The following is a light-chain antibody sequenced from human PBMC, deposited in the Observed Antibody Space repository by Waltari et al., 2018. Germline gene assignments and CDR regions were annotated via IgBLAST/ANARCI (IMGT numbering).Light chain of an antibody. CDR2: WAS. Sequence: DIVMTQSPDSLAVSLGERATIHCKPSQSVLYSSNNKNYLAWYQQKPGQPPKLLIYWASTRESGVPDRFSGSGSGTDFTLTISSLQAEDVAVYYCQQYYSTVTFGGGTKVEIK. J-gene: IGKJ4*01. CDR1: QSVLYSSNNKNY. V-gene: IGKV4-1*01. CDR3: QQYYSTVT.